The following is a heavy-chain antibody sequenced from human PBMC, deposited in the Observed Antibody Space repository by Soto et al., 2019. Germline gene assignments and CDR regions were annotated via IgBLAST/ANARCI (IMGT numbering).Heavy chain of an antibody. V-gene: IGHV1-69*06. CDR3: ARGVSYYYDSSCYYYFDY. CDR2: IIPIFGTA. J-gene: IGHJ4*02. D-gene: IGHD3-22*01. CDR1: GGTFSSYA. Sequence: QVQLVQSGAEVKKPGSSVKVSCKASGGTFSSYAISWVRQAPGQGLEWMGGIIPIFGTANYAQKFQGRVTITADKSTSTSYMELISLRSEDTAVYFCARGVSYYYDSSCYYYFDYCGQGTLVTVSS.